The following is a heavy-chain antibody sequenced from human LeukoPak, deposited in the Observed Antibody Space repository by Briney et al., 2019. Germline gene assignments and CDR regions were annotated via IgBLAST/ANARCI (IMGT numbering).Heavy chain of an antibody. CDR1: GYIFSNYG. D-gene: IGHD3-22*01. Sequence: ASVKVSCEASGYIFSNYGISWVRQAPGQGLEWMGWISDYNGNTNYAQKLQGRVTMTTDTSTNTAYMELRSLRSDDTAVYYCARQEDSSGYYWRRVCDYWGQGTLVTVSS. CDR3: ARQEDSSGYYWRRVCDY. J-gene: IGHJ4*02. CDR2: ISDYNGNT. V-gene: IGHV1-18*01.